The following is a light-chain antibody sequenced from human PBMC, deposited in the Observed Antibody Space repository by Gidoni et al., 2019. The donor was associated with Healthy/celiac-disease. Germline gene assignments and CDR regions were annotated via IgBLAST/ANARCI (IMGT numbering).Light chain of an antibody. V-gene: IGKV1-5*03. CDR1: QSISSW. CDR2: KAS. Sequence: DIQLTQSPSTLSASVADRVTITCRASQSISSWLAWYQQKPGKAPKLLIYKASSLESGVPSRFSGSGSGTEFTLTISSLQPDDFATEYCQQYNSYSRTCGQGTKLEIK. J-gene: IGKJ2*02. CDR3: QQYNSYSRT.